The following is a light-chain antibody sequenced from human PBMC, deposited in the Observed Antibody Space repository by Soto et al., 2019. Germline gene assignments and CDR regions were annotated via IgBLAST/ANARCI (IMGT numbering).Light chain of an antibody. CDR3: QQYNKWPHT. Sequence: EIVMTQSPATLSVSPGDRATLSCRASQSVSSDVAWYQQKPGQAPRLLIYGASTRATGTPARFSGSGSGTEVTLIISSLQSEDFAVYYCQQYNKWPHTFGQGTKVDIK. J-gene: IGKJ1*01. CDR2: GAS. CDR1: QSVSSD. V-gene: IGKV3-15*01.